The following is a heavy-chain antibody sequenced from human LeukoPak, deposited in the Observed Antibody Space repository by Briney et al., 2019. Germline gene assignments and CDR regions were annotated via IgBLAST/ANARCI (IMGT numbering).Heavy chain of an antibody. CDR3: ARRFDS. CDR1: GFSFSDYE. Sequence: PGGSLRLSCAVSGFSFSDYEMKWGRQAPGEGLEGLSYISKSGTEIYYADSVKGRFTISRDGAKGSLYLQMNSLREDDTAIYYCARRFDSWGQGTLVTVSS. J-gene: IGHJ4*02. CDR2: ISKSGTEI. V-gene: IGHV3-48*03.